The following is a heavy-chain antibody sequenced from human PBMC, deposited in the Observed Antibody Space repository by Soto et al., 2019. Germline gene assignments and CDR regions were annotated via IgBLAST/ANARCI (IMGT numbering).Heavy chain of an antibody. CDR3: ARSSHKESWFDP. Sequence: SLSLTCSASGGSLNNFHWNWIRQTAGKGLEWIGRIHASGNTNYNPSLKSRATLSVDTSKNQFSLKVRSVTAADTAVYYCARSSHKESWFDPWGQGTLVTVSS. V-gene: IGHV4-4*07. CDR1: GGSLNNFH. CDR2: IHASGNT. J-gene: IGHJ5*02. D-gene: IGHD6-19*01.